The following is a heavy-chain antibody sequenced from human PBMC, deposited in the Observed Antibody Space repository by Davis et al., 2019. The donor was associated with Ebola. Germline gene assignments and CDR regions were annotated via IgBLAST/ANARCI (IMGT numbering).Heavy chain of an antibody. CDR3: ARDQGHGFDDFWSGYHYGMDV. V-gene: IGHV3-23*01. Sequence: GESLKISCAASGFTFSSYAMSWVRQAPGKGLEWVSAISGSGGSTYYADSVKGRFTISRDNSKNTLYLQMNSLRAEDTAVYYCARDQGHGFDDFWSGYHYGMDVWGQGTTVTVSS. CDR2: ISGSGGST. CDR1: GFTFSSYA. D-gene: IGHD3-3*01. J-gene: IGHJ6*02.